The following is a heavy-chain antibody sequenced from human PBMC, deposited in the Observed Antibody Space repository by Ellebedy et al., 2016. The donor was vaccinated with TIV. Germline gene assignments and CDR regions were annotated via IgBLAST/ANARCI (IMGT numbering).Heavy chain of an antibody. Sequence: AVSVKVSCKASGYTFTSNGISWVRQAPGQGLEWMGWISTHSGNTNYAQKVQGRVIMTTDTSTSTAYMELRSLRSDDTAVYYCARDVRYAFDIWGQGTTVTVSS. CDR3: ARDVRYAFDI. CDR1: GYTFTSNG. J-gene: IGHJ3*02. CDR2: ISTHSGNT. V-gene: IGHV1-18*01. D-gene: IGHD5-24*01.